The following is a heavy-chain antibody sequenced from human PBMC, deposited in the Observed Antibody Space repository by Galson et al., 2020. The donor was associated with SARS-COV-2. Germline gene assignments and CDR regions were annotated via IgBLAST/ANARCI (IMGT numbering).Heavy chain of an antibody. Sequence: SETLSLTCTVSGGSISSSSYYWGWIRQPPGKGLEWIGSIYYSGSTYYNPSLKSRVTISVDTSKNQFSLKLSSVTAADTAVYYCARVPGYSYALDYWGQGTLVTVSS. J-gene: IGHJ4*02. CDR3: ARVPGYSYALDY. CDR1: GGSISSSSYY. V-gene: IGHV4-39*07. D-gene: IGHD5-18*01. CDR2: IYYSGST.